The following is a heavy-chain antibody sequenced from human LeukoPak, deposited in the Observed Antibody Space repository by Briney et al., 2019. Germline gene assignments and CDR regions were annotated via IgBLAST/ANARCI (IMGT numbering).Heavy chain of an antibody. Sequence: GGSLRLSCAASGFTFSTYWMTWVRQAPGRGLEWVANIKQDGSEIHYLDSVKGRFSISRDNAKNSLYLQMNSLRAEDTAVYYCAGYAVVVPVATWGMDVWGQGTTVTVSS. CDR2: IKQDGSEI. V-gene: IGHV3-7*01. CDR3: AGYAVVVPVATWGMDV. J-gene: IGHJ6*02. D-gene: IGHD2-2*01. CDR1: GFTFSTYW.